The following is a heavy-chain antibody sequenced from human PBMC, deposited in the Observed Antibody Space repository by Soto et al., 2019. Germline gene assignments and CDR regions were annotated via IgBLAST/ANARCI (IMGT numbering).Heavy chain of an antibody. D-gene: IGHD3-10*01. CDR3: VKNSGGFNT. V-gene: IGHV3-23*01. J-gene: IGHJ5*02. CDR1: GFTCGTTD. CDR2: IDGSGGIT. Sequence: QLLQSGGGLVQPGGSLTLSCAASGFTCGTTDMSWVRQAPGEGLEWVSTIDGSGGITYYADSAKGLFTISRDNSRNTVYRQMNSLRGDDTALYYCVKNSGGFNTWCQGALVTVSS.